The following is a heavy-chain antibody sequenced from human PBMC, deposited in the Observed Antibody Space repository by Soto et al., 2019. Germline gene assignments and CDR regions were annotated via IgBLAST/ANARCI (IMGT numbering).Heavy chain of an antibody. V-gene: IGHV4-39*01. J-gene: IGHJ3*02. D-gene: IGHD6-13*01. CDR1: GGSISSSSYY. CDR3: ARPGAAKTQQLDDAFDI. Sequence: HLQLQESGPGLVKPSETLSLTCTVSGGSISSSSYYWGWIRQPPGKGLEWIGSIYYSGSINYNPSLKSRVTISVDTSKNQFSLKLSSVTAADTAVYYCARPGAAKTQQLDDAFDIWGQGTMVTVSS. CDR2: IYYSGSI.